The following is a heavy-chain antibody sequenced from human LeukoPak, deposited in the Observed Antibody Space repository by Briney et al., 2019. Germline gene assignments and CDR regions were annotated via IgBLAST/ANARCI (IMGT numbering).Heavy chain of an antibody. CDR2: INHSGST. D-gene: IGHD6-19*01. CDR1: GGSFSGYY. CDR3: ARGSIAVAGTNYYYYGMDV. J-gene: IGHJ6*02. Sequence: SETLSLTCAVYGGSFSGYYWSWIRQPPGKGLEWVGEINHSGSTNYNPSLKSRVTITVDTSKNQFSLKLSSVTAADTAVYYCARGSIAVAGTNYYYYGMDVWGQGTTVTVSS. V-gene: IGHV4-34*01.